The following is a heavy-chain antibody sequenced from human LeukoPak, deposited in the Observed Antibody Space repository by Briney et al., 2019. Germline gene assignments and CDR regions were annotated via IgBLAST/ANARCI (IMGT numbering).Heavy chain of an antibody. V-gene: IGHV5-51*01. Sequence: GESLKISGQGSGYSFTNYWIGWVRQMPGKGLEWMGIIYLGHPDTKYSPSFQGQVTMSADRSINTAYLQWSSLKASDTAIYYCARAPLDSIGNHWGVWFDPWGQGTLVTVSS. D-gene: IGHD3-22*01. CDR3: ARAPLDSIGNHWGVWFDP. J-gene: IGHJ5*02. CDR2: IYLGHPDT. CDR1: GYSFTNYW.